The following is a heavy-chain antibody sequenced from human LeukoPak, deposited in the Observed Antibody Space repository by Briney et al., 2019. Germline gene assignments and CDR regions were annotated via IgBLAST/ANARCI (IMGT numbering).Heavy chain of an antibody. J-gene: IGHJ4*02. CDR3: ASGSGYDEYYFDY. CDR2: IIPIFGTA. Sequence: SVKVSCKASGGTFSSYAISWVRQAPGQGLEWMGGIIPIFGTANYAQKFQGRVTITTDESTSTAYMELSSLRSEDTAVYYRASGSGYDEYYFDYWGQGTLVTVSS. CDR1: GGTFSSYA. D-gene: IGHD5-12*01. V-gene: IGHV1-69*05.